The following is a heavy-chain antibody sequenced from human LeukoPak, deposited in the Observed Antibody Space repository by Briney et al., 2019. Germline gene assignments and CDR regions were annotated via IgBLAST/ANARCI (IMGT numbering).Heavy chain of an antibody. D-gene: IGHD6-13*01. CDR2: INPYNGNT. CDR3: ARDYSINWSSWFDP. CDR1: GYIFTSYG. Sequence: GASVKVSCKASGYIFTSYGISWMRQAPGQGLEWMGWINPYNGNTSYAQNLQGRVTMTTDTSTSTAYMELRSLRSDDTAMYYCARDYSINWSSWFDPWGQGTLVTVSS. V-gene: IGHV1-18*01. J-gene: IGHJ5*02.